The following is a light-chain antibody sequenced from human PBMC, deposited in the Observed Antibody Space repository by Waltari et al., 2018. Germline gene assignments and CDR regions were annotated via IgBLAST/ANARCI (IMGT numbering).Light chain of an antibody. J-gene: IGLJ1*01. CDR3: CSYAGSKFYV. CDR1: SRDVGTYNL. CDR2: EVT. V-gene: IGLV2-23*02. Sequence: QSALTQPASVSGSPGQSITISCTGTSRDVGTYNLASWYQQHPGKGPTLMIYEVTKRPSGVSNRFSGSKSGNTASLTISGLQAEDEAEYYCCSYAGSKFYVFGTGTKVTVL.